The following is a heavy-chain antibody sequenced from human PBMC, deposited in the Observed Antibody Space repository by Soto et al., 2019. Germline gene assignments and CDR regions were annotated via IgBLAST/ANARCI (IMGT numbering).Heavy chain of an antibody. D-gene: IGHD2-21*02. V-gene: IGHV3-15*06. CDR3: VTETAIINGNYYYYGMDV. J-gene: IGHJ6*02. Sequence: GGSLRLSCTAAGFTFRNAWMSWVRQAPGKGLEWVGRVKTRSDGGTTYYAAPVKGRFIISRDDSKNRLFLQMNSLKIEDTALYYRVTETAIINGNYYYYGMDVWGQGTTVTVSS. CDR1: GFTFRNAW. CDR2: VKTRSDGGTT.